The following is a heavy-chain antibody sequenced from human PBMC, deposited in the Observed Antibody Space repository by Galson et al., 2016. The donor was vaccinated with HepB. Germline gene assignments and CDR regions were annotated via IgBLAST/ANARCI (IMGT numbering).Heavy chain of an antibody. J-gene: IGHJ4*02. V-gene: IGHV1-18*04. Sequence: SVKVSCKPSGYTFTINGISWVRQAPGEGLEWMGWISAYSGNTIYAQQFQGRVTMTKDTSTSTAYMELRSLRSDDTAVYYCARDREYTFDNWGQGTLVTVSS. CDR1: GYTFTING. CDR3: ARDREYTFDN. D-gene: IGHD2/OR15-2a*01. CDR2: ISAYSGNT.